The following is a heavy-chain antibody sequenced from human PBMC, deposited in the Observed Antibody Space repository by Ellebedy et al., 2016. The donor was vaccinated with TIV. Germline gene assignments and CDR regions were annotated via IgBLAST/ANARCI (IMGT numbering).Heavy chain of an antibody. D-gene: IGHD1-26*01. J-gene: IGHJ3*02. CDR3: ARGARGIYAFDI. CDR2: IIPIFGTA. CDR1: GGTFSSYA. Sequence: ASVKVSCKASGGTFSSYAINWVRQAPGQGLEWMGGIIPIFGTANYAQKFQGRVTITADESTSTAYMELSSLRSDDTAVYYCARGARGIYAFDIWGQGTMVTVSS. V-gene: IGHV1-69*13.